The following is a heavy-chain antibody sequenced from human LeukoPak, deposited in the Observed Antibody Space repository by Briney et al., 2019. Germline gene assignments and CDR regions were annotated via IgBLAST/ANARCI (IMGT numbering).Heavy chain of an antibody. D-gene: IGHD3-22*01. V-gene: IGHV4-4*02. CDR3: ARDRYYDSSGFNWDAFDI. Sequence: PSETLSLTCAVSGGSISSSNWWSWVRQPPGKGLEWIGEIYHSGSTYYNPSLKSRVTISVDTSKNQFPLELSSVTAADTAVYYCARDRYYDSSGFNWDAFDIWGQGTMVTVSS. J-gene: IGHJ3*02. CDR2: IYHSGST. CDR1: GGSISSSNW.